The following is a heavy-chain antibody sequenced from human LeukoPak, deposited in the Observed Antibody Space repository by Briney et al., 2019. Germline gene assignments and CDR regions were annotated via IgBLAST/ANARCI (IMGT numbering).Heavy chain of an antibody. CDR3: AKDPDCTSGICYTFFDY. V-gene: IGHV3-7*03. CDR2: IKHDGTET. Sequence: GGSLRLSCAASGFTLSSYWMSWVRQAPGKGLEWVASIKHDGTETYFVDSVKGRFTISRDNSKNTLYLQMNSLRAEDTAVYYCAKDPDCTSGICYTFFDYWGQGTLVTVSS. D-gene: IGHD2-8*01. J-gene: IGHJ4*02. CDR1: GFTLSSYW.